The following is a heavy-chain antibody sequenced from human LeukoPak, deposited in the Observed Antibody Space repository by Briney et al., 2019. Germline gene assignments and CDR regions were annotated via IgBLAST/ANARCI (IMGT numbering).Heavy chain of an antibody. CDR2: ISAYNGNT. D-gene: IGHD3-10*01. CDR3: ARGNYGRRYYYYGMDV. V-gene: IGHV1-18*01. Sequence: ALVKVSCKASGYTFTSYGISWVRQAPGQGLEWMGWISAYNGNTNYAQKLQGRVTMTTDTSTSTAYMELRSLRSDDTAVYYCARGNYGRRYYYYGMDVWGQGTTVTVSS. CDR1: GYTFTSYG. J-gene: IGHJ6*02.